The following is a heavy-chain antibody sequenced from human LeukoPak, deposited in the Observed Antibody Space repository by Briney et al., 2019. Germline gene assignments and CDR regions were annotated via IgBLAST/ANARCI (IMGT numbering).Heavy chain of an antibody. CDR2: IIPIFGTA. J-gene: IGHJ4*02. CDR1: GGTFSSYA. D-gene: IGHD1-26*01. CDR3: ASIVGATYHYFDY. Sequence: SVKVSCKASGGTFSSYAISWVRQAPGQGLEWMGGIIPIFGTANYAQKFQGRVTITADESTSTAYMELSGLRSEDTAVYYCASIVGATYHYFDYWGQGTLVTVSS. V-gene: IGHV1-69*13.